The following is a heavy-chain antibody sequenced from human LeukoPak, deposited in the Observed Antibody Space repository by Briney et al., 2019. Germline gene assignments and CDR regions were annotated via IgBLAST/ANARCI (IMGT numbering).Heavy chain of an antibody. Sequence: GGSVRLSCAASGFXFSNYAISWVRQAPGKGLEWVSGISGSAGSTYYADSVKGRFTISRDNSKNTLYLQMNSLRGEDTAVYYCARDRRYDILTGFSNFFDYWGQGTLVTVSS. CDR3: ARDRRYDILTGFSNFFDY. V-gene: IGHV3-23*01. CDR1: GFXFSNYA. J-gene: IGHJ4*02. D-gene: IGHD3-9*01. CDR2: ISGSAGST.